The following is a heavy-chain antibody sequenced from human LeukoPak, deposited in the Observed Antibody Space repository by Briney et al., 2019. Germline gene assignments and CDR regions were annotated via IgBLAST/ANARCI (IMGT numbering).Heavy chain of an antibody. V-gene: IGHV3-30*18. CDR2: ISYDGSNK. CDR3: AKDIRYDSSGYYIDY. D-gene: IGHD3-22*01. CDR1: GFTFSSYG. J-gene: IGHJ4*02. Sequence: GGSLRLSCAASGFTFSSYGMHWVRQAPGKGLEWVAVISYDGSNKYYADSVKGRFTTSRDNSKNTLYLQMNSLRAEDTAVYYCAKDIRYDSSGYYIDYWGQGTLVTVSS.